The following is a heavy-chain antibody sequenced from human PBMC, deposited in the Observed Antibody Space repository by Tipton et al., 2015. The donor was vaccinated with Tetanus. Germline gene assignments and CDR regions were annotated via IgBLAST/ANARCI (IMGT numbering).Heavy chain of an antibody. D-gene: IGHD3-3*01. Sequence: VQLEQSGVEVRKPGESLKISCQGSGYSFTSYWIGWVRQMSGKGLEWMGVFYPSDSDIRYSPSFQGQVRISADKSINTAYLQWGSREASDTARYYGARGGVDSRVFDFWGQGTLVTVSS. J-gene: IGHJ4*02. CDR2: FYPSDSDI. CDR1: GYSFTSYW. CDR3: ARGGVDSRVFDF. V-gene: IGHV5-51*01.